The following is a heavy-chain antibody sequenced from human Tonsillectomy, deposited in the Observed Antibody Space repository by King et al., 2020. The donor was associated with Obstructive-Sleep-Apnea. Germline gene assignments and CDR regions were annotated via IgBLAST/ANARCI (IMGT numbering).Heavy chain of an antibody. D-gene: IGHD6-13*01. J-gene: IGHJ5*02. CDR2: ISYDGSNK. V-gene: IGHV3-30*14. CDR3: ANVRGYRSSS. CDR1: GFTFSSYA. Sequence: VQLVESGGGVVQPGRSLRLSCAASGFTFSSYAMHWVRQAPGKGLEWVAVISYDGSNKYYADSVKGRFTISRDNSKNTLYLQMNSLRTEDTAVYYCANVRGYRSSSWGQGTLVTVSS.